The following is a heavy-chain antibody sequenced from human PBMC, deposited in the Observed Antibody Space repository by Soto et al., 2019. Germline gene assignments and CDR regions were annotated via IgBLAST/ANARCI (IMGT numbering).Heavy chain of an antibody. V-gene: IGHV1-69*01. Sequence: QVQLVQSGAEVKKPGSSVKVSCKAPGGTFSSYAISWVRQAPGQGLEWMGGIIPICGTAKYAQKFQGRVTITADESTSKCYMALSSLRSEDTAVYYCARSQGGSSSLDIYYYSYYGMDVWGQGTTVTVSS. CDR3: ARSQGGSSSLDIYYYSYYGMDV. D-gene: IGHD2-15*01. CDR1: GGTFSSYA. J-gene: IGHJ6*02. CDR2: IIPICGTA.